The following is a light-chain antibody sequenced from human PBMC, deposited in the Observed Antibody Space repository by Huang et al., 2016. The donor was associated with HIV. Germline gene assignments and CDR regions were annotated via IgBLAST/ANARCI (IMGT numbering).Light chain of an antibody. CDR3: QQYYSSPE. J-gene: IGKJ1*01. CDR1: QNVLLSYTNKNY. V-gene: IGKV4-1*01. CDR2: WAS. Sequence: DIVLTQSPDTLVVSLGAMATINCKSSQNVLLSYTNKNYLAWYQQKPEQPPKALIYWASTRESGVPDRFTGSGSGTDFTLTISSRQAEDVAIYYCQQYYSSPEFGQGTRVEI.